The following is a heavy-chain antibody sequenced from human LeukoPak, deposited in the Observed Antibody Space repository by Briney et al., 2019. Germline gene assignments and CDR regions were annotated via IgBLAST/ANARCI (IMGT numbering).Heavy chain of an antibody. CDR3: ARGLTGSDVYGTDV. J-gene: IGHJ6*01. V-gene: IGHV1-69*06. CDR1: GGTFNSYA. Sequence: ASVKVSCKASGGTFNSYAISWVRQAPGQGLEWMGGTIPIFGTANYAQKFQGRVTITADKSTSTAYMELSSLRSEDTAVYYCARGLTGSDVYGTDVWGKGPRSPSPQ. CDR2: TIPIFGTA. D-gene: IGHD3-9*01.